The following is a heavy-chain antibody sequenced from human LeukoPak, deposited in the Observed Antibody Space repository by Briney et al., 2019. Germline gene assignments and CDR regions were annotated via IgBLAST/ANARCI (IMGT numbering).Heavy chain of an antibody. CDR1: GFTFSGYY. CDR2: ISTSGDTI. V-gene: IGHV3-11*01. J-gene: IGHJ4*02. D-gene: IGHD4-23*01. Sequence: GSLRLSCAASGFTFSGYYMSWIRQAPGKGLMLPSYISTSGDTIYYADSVGGRFTISRDNAKNSLFLQMDSLRPDDTAIYYCARGNYGGNSRNFDFWGQGILVTVSS. CDR3: ARGNYGGNSRNFDF.